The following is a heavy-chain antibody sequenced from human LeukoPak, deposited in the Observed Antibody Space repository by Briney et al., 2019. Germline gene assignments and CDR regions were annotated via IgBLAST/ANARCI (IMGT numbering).Heavy chain of an antibody. CDR2: ISYSGNI. CDR3: ARGGGYNSPFGY. V-gene: IGHV4-59*01. J-gene: IGHJ4*02. CDR1: GGSISSYY. D-gene: IGHD5-24*01. Sequence: SETLSLTCTVSGGSISSYYWNWIRQPPGKGLEWIGYISYSGNINYNPSLKSRVTISLDTSKNQFSLKLSSVTAADTAVYYCARGGGYNSPFGYWGQGALVTVSS.